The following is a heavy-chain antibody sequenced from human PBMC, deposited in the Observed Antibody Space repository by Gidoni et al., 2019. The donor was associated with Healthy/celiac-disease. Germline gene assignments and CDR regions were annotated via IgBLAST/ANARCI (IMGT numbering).Heavy chain of an antibody. D-gene: IGHD3-22*01. Sequence: QLQLQESGPGLVKPSETLSLTCTVSGGSISSSSYYWGWIRQPPGKGLEWIGSIYYSGSTYYNPSLKSRVTISVDTSKNQFSLKLSSVTAADTAVYYCASDYYDSSGYYSVPCFGYWGQGTLVTVSS. CDR2: IYYSGST. V-gene: IGHV4-39*01. CDR1: GGSISSSSYY. CDR3: ASDYYDSSGYYSVPCFGY. J-gene: IGHJ4*02.